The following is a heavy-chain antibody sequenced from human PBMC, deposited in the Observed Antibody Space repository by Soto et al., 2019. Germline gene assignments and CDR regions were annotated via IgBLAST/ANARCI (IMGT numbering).Heavy chain of an antibody. D-gene: IGHD3-3*01. V-gene: IGHV1-2*02. CDR1: GYTFTGYY. CDR2: INPNSGGT. CDR3: ARGGSDGRITIFGVVWFDP. J-gene: IGHJ5*02. Sequence: QVQLVQSGAEVKKPGASVKVSCKASGYTFTGYYMHWVRQAPGQGLEWMGWINPNSGGTNYAQKFQGRVTMTRHTSISTAYMELSRLRSDDTAVYYCARGGSDGRITIFGVVWFDPWGQGTLVTVSS.